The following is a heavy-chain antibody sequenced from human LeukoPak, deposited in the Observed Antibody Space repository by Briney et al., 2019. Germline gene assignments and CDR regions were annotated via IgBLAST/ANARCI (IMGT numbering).Heavy chain of an antibody. Sequence: SVKVSCKASGYTFTSYGISWVRQAPGQGLEWMGGIIPIFGTANYAQKFQGRVTITADESTSTAYMELSSLRSEDTAVYYCARDPSDPEVVEHDYGDYSPTNYFDYWGQGTLVTVSS. V-gene: IGHV1-69*13. CDR2: IIPIFGTA. D-gene: IGHD4-17*01. J-gene: IGHJ4*02. CDR3: ARDPSDPEVVEHDYGDYSPTNYFDY. CDR1: GYTFTSYG.